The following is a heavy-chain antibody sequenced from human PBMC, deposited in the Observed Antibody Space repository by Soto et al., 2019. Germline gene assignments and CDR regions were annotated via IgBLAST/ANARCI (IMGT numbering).Heavy chain of an antibody. Sequence: PSETLSLTCTVSTGSIGSYYWSWIRQPPGKGLEWIGYIYYSGNTTYNPSLKSRVTISLDTSKNQFSLKMSSVTAADTAVYYCARGRYYDTSGYYLIINYFDYWGQGTLVTVSS. J-gene: IGHJ4*02. CDR3: ARGRYYDTSGYYLIINYFDY. CDR1: TGSIGSYY. D-gene: IGHD3-22*01. V-gene: IGHV4-59*01. CDR2: IYYSGNT.